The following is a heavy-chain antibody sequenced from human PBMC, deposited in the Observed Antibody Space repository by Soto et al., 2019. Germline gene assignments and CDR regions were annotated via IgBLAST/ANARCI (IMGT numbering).Heavy chain of an antibody. CDR3: ARGHYYDSSGYYLQFDY. J-gene: IGHJ4*02. CDR2: IIPIFGTA. D-gene: IGHD3-22*01. V-gene: IGHV1-69*01. Sequence: QVQLVQSGAEVKKPGSSVKVSCKASGGTFSSYAISWVRQAPGQGLEWMGGIIPIFGTANYAQKFQGRVTITADESTSTAYMELSSLRSEETAVYYCARGHYYDSSGYYLQFDYWGQGTLVTVSS. CDR1: GGTFSSYA.